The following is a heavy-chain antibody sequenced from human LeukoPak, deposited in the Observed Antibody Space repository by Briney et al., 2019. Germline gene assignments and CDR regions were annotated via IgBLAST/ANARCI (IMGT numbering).Heavy chain of an antibody. CDR1: GGSISSSSYY. CDR3: ARIPTVTFFDY. J-gene: IGHJ4*02. Sequence: SETLSLTCTVSGGSISSSSYYWGWFRQPRGKGLEWIGSIYYSGSTYYHPSLRSRVTISVDTSKNQFSLKLSSVTAADTAVYYCARIPTVTFFDYWGQGTLVTVSS. V-gene: IGHV4-39*07. D-gene: IGHD4-17*01. CDR2: IYYSGST.